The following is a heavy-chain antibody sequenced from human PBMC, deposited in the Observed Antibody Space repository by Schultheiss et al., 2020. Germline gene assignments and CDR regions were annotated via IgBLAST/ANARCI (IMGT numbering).Heavy chain of an antibody. D-gene: IGHD3-16*01. Sequence: SVKVSCKASGYTFTSYYMHWVRQARGQRLEWIGWIVVGSGNTNYAQKFQERVTITRDMSTSTAYMELSSLRSEDTAVYYCAADKRGTLGYYYGMDVWGQGTTVTVSS. CDR3: AADKRGTLGYYYGMDV. J-gene: IGHJ6*02. V-gene: IGHV1-58*02. CDR2: IVVGSGNT. CDR1: GYTFTSYY.